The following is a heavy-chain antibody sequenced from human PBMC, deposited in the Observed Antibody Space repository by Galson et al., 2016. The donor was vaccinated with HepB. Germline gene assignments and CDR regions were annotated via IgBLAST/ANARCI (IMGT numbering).Heavy chain of an antibody. CDR3: ASSVRGSGSPPGGY. CDR2: ISFDGSNK. CDR1: GLIVSSND. J-gene: IGHJ4*02. V-gene: IGHV3-30-3*01. Sequence: SLRLSCATSGLIVSSNDMSWVRQAPGKGLEWVAVISFDGSNKYYADSVKGRFTISRDNAKNTLYLQMNSLRAEDTAVYYCASSVRGSGSPPGGYWGQGILVTVSS. D-gene: IGHD3-10*01.